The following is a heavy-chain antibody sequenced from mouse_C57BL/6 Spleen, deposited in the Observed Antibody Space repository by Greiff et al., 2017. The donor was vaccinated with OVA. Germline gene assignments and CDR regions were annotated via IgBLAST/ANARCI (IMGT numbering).Heavy chain of an antibody. CDR2: ICRGGST. CDR1: GFSLTSYG. D-gene: IGHD2-3*01. J-gene: IGHJ2*01. Sequence: QVHVKQSGPGLVQPSQSLSITCTVSGFSLTSYGVHWVRQSPGKGLEWLGVICRGGSTDYNAAFISRLSISKDNSKSQVFFKMNSLQADDTAIYYCARLPLADDGFDYWGQGTTLTVSS. CDR3: ARLPLADDGFDY. V-gene: IGHV2-2*01.